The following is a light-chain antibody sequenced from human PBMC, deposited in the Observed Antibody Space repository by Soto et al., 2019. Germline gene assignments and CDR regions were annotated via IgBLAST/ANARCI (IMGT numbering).Light chain of an antibody. V-gene: IGLV2-23*02. Sequence: QSALTQPASVSGSPGQSITISCTGTSSDAGSYNLVSWYQQHPGKAPKLMIYEVSKRPSGVSNRFSGSKSGNTASLTISGLQAEDEADYYCCSYAGSTPYVFGTGTKVTVL. CDR1: SSDAGSYNL. CDR3: CSYAGSTPYV. J-gene: IGLJ1*01. CDR2: EVS.